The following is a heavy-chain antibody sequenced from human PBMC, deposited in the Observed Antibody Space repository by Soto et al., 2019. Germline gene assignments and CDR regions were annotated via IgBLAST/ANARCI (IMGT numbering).Heavy chain of an antibody. CDR1: GFTFSIYS. CDR2: ISSSSSSI. V-gene: IGHV3-21*05. J-gene: IGHJ4*02. CDR3: ARERGGYGGNFDY. D-gene: IGHD4-17*01. Sequence: GGSLRLSCAASGFTFSIYSMNWVRQAPGKGLEWVSYISSSSSSIYYVDSVKGRFTISRDNAKNSLYLQMNSLRAEDTAVYYCARERGGYGGNFDYWGQGILVT.